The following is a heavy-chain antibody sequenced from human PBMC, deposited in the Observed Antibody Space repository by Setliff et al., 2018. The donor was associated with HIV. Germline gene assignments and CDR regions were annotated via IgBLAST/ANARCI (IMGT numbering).Heavy chain of an antibody. J-gene: IGHJ4*02. CDR1: GVSTSNNNYW. CDR2: AYHRGNT. Sequence: PSETLSLTCAVSGVSTSNNNYWWSWVRQPPGKGLEWIGEAYHRGNTNYNPSLKSRVTMSVDKSLNQVSLKLSSVTAADTAVYFCARNSQKGIQPLLLASWGPGTLVTVSS. CDR3: ARNSQKGIQPLLLAS. V-gene: IGHV4-4*02. D-gene: IGHD1-1*01.